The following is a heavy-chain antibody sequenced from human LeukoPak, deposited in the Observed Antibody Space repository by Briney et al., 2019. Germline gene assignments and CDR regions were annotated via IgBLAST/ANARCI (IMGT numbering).Heavy chain of an antibody. D-gene: IGHD3-22*01. J-gene: IGHJ4*02. CDR2: ISGSGGST. CDR1: GFTFTSYA. Sequence: GGSLRLSCAASGFTFTSYAMSWVRQAPGKGLEWVSAISGSGGSTYYADSVKGRFTISRDNSKNTLYLQMNSLRAEDTAVYYCARDRTSYDSGSFDYWGQGTLVTVSS. V-gene: IGHV3-23*01. CDR3: ARDRTSYDSGSFDY.